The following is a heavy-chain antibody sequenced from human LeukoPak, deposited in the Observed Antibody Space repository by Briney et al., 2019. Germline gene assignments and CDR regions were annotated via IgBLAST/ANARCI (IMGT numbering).Heavy chain of an antibody. CDR1: GFTVSSNY. Sequence: GGSLRLSCAASGFTVSSNYMSWVRQAPGKGLEWVSGISGSGDSTYYADSVKGRFTISRDNSKNTLNLQMNSLRAEDTALYYCAKRGVTPRRDFDYWGQGTLVTVSS. CDR2: ISGSGDST. J-gene: IGHJ4*02. D-gene: IGHD2-8*02. CDR3: AKRGVTPRRDFDY. V-gene: IGHV3-23*01.